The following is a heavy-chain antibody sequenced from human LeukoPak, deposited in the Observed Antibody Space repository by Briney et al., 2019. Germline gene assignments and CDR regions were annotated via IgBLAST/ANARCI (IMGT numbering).Heavy chain of an antibody. CDR3: ARGGAVYCSSTSCYIFDY. CDR2: INPNSGGT. J-gene: IGHJ4*02. D-gene: IGHD2-2*02. CDR1: GYTFTSYD. Sequence: ASVKVSCKASGYTFTSYDINWVRQATGQGLEWMGWINPNSGGTNYAQKFQGRVTMTRDTSISTAYMELSRLRSDDTAVYYCARGGAVYCSSTSCYIFDYWGQGTLVTVSS. V-gene: IGHV1-2*02.